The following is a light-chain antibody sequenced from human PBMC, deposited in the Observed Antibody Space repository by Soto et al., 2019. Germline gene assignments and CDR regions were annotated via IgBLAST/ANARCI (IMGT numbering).Light chain of an antibody. CDR3: QQRSNWPPRVT. J-gene: IGKJ4*01. CDR1: QSVSSY. V-gene: IGKV3-11*01. Sequence: EIVLTQSPATLSLSPGERATLSCRASQSVSSYLAWYQQKPGQAPRLLIYGASSRATGIPDRFSGSGSGTDFTLTISRLEPEDFAVYYCQQRSNWPPRVTFGGGTKVDIK. CDR2: GAS.